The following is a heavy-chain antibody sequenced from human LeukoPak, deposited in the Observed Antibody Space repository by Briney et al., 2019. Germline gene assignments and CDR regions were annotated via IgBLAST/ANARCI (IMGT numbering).Heavy chain of an antibody. CDR3: ARALSGSYFDY. V-gene: IGHV1-3*01. D-gene: IGHD1-26*01. CDR2: INAGNGNT. Sequence: ASVKVSCKASGYTFTNYAIHWVRQAPGQRLEWMGWINAGNGNTKYSQKFQGRVTITRDTSASTAYMELSSLRSEDTAVYYCARALSGSYFDYWGQGTLVTVSS. J-gene: IGHJ4*02. CDR1: GYTFTNYA.